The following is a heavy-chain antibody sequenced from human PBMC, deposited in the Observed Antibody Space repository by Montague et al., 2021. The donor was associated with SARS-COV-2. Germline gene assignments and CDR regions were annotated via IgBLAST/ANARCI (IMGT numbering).Heavy chain of an antibody. CDR3: ARDVRYYYDQ. D-gene: IGHD3-10*01. Sequence: SETLSLTCSVSGGSMSSYHWVWIRQPPGKGLEWIGHVSYRGSTNYNLSLKSRVTISLDTSKNRFSLRVTSVTAADTAVYYCARDVRYYYDQWGQGILVTVSS. J-gene: IGHJ4*02. CDR2: VSYRGST. CDR1: GGSMSSYH. V-gene: IGHV4-59*01.